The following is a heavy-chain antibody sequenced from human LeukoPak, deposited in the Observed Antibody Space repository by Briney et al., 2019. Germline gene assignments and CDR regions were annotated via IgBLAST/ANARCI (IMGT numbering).Heavy chain of an antibody. D-gene: IGHD3-3*01. CDR3: ARSLSIFGVVTTPAPYYYYYYMDV. V-gene: IGHV1-69*01. J-gene: IGHJ6*03. Sequence: SVKVSCKASGGTFSSYAISWVRQAPGQGLEWMGGIIPIFGTANYAQKFQGRVTITADESTRTAYMELSSLRSEDTAVYYCARSLSIFGVVTTPAPYYYYYYMDVWGKGTTVTVSS. CDR1: GGTFSSYA. CDR2: IIPIFGTA.